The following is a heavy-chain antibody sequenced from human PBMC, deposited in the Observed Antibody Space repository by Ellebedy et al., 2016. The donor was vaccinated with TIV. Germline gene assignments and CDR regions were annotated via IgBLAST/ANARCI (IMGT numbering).Heavy chain of an antibody. CDR2: LNRDGSST. CDR3: ARDDGAYSYGSDAFDI. V-gene: IGHV3-74*01. D-gene: IGHD5-18*01. Sequence: HTGGSLRLSCAASGFTFSSYWMHWVRQAPGKGLVWVSRLNRDGSSTTYADSVKGRFTISRDNAKNTLYLQMNSLRVEDTAVYYCARDDGAYSYGSDAFDIWGQGTMVTVSS. J-gene: IGHJ3*02. CDR1: GFTFSSYW.